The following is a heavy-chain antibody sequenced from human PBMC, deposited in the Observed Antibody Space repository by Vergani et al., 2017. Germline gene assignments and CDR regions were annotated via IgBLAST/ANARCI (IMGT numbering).Heavy chain of an antibody. CDR1: GFTFSSYG. Sequence: VQLLESGGGLVQPGGSLRLSCAASGFTFSSYGMHWVRQAPGKGLEWVAVISYDGSNKYYADSVKGRFTISRDNSKNTLYLQMNSLRAEDTAVYYCAKGLEGGTFKAEYYFDYWGQGTLVTVSS. J-gene: IGHJ4*02. V-gene: IGHV3-30*18. CDR2: ISYDGSNK. D-gene: IGHD1-1*01. CDR3: AKGLEGGTFKAEYYFDY.